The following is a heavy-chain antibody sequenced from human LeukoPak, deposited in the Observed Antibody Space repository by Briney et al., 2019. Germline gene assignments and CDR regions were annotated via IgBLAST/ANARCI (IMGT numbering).Heavy chain of an antibody. V-gene: IGHV3-66*01. CDR1: GFTVSSNY. CDR2: IYSGGST. D-gene: IGHD5-24*01. CDR3: ARERLGGDGYNYY. J-gene: IGHJ4*02. Sequence: PGGSLRLSCAASGFTVSSNYMSWVRQAPGKGLEWVSVIYSGGSTYYADSVKGRFTISRDNSKNTLYLQMNSLRAEDTAVYYCARERLGGDGYNYYWGQGTLVTVSS.